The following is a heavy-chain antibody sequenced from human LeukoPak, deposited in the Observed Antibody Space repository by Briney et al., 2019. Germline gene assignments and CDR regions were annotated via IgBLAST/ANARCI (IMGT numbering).Heavy chain of an antibody. CDR1: GYTLTELS. D-gene: IGHD1-26*01. Sequence: ASVKVSCKVSGYTLTELSMHWVRQAPGKGLEWMGGFDPEDGETIYAQKFQGRVTMTEDTSTDTAYMELSSLRSEDTAVYYCATLGAWEPTGNYFDYWGQGTLVTVSS. V-gene: IGHV1-24*01. CDR3: ATLGAWEPTGNYFDY. CDR2: FDPEDGET. J-gene: IGHJ4*02.